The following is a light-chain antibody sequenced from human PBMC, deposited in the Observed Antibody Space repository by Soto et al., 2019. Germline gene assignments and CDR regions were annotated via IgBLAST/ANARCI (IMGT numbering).Light chain of an antibody. Sequence: DIQMTQSPSSLSASVGDRVTITCRASQGIRNYLAWYPQKPGKVTKLLIYAASTLQSGVPSRFSGSGSGTDFTLTISSLQPEDVATYYCQKYNSAPLTFGGGTKVEI. CDR3: QKYNSAPLT. J-gene: IGKJ4*01. CDR1: QGIRNY. CDR2: AAS. V-gene: IGKV1-27*01.